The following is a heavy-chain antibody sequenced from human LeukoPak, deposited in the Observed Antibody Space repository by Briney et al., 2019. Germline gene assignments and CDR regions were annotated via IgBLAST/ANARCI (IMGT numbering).Heavy chain of an antibody. CDR1: GYTFTNYA. D-gene: IGHD2-2*01. CDR2: INGGTGNT. V-gene: IGHV1-3*01. J-gene: IGHJ5*02. CDR3: ARDRSFCRSTSCYNWFDP. Sequence: ASVKVSCKASGYTFTNYAMHWVRQAPGQRLEWMGWINGGTGNTKYSQEFQGRVTITADESTSTAYMELSSLRSDDTAVYYCARDRSFCRSTSCYNWFDPWGQGTLVTVSS.